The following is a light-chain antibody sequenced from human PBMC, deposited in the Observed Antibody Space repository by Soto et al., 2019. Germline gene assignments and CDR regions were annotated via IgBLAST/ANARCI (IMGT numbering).Light chain of an antibody. V-gene: IGKV3-20*01. CDR2: DAS. Sequence: DIVLTQSPGTLSLSPGERATLSCRASQSVRSRYLAWYQQKAGQAPRLLIYDASRMATGIPDRFSGSGSGTDFTLTISRLEPEDVAVYYCQQYGSSVTFGGGTKVEIK. CDR3: QQYGSSVT. J-gene: IGKJ4*01. CDR1: QSVRSRY.